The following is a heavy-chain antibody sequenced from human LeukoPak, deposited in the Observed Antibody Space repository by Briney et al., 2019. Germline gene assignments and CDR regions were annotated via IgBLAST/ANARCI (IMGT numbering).Heavy chain of an antibody. D-gene: IGHD3-10*01. Sequence: SETLSLTCTVSGGSISSDYWSWIRQPPGKGLEWIGNIYYSGNTISNPSLKSRVTLSVDRSKNQFSLKVTSATAADTAVYHCARRHTGSGRMDVWGQGTTVTVS. CDR1: GGSISSDY. CDR2: IYYSGNT. J-gene: IGHJ6*02. V-gene: IGHV4-59*08. CDR3: ARRHTGSGRMDV.